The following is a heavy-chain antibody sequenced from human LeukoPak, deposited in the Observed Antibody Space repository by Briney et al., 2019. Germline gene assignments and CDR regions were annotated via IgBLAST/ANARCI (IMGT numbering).Heavy chain of an antibody. J-gene: IGHJ4*02. V-gene: IGHV1-18*04. CDR2: TSYNGNT. Sequence: GASVKVSSKASGYTFSNYGFSWGRKPPGLGLEWMGWTSYNGNTNYAQKFQDRVTMTTDTSTTTAYMELRSLESDDTAVYYCARHSGSGWQALGYWGQGTLVTVSS. CDR1: GYTFSNYG. CDR3: ARHSGSGWQALGY. D-gene: IGHD6-19*01.